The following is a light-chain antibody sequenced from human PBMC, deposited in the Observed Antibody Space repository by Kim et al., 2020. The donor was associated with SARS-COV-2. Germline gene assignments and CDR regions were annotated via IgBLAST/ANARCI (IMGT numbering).Light chain of an antibody. CDR1: RGHSSYA. Sequence: ASVKLTCTLSRGHSSYAIAWHQQQPEKGHRYLMKLNSDGSHSKGDGIPDRFSGSSSGAERYLTISSLQSEDEADYYCQTWGTGIRVFGGGTQLTVL. J-gene: IGLJ3*02. CDR3: QTWGTGIRV. V-gene: IGLV4-69*01. CDR2: LNSDGSH.